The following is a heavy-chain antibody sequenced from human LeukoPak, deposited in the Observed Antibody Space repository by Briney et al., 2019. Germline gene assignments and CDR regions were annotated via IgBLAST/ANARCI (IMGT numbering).Heavy chain of an antibody. Sequence: GGSLRLSCAASGFTFSRYSMNWVRQAPGKGLEWVSSISSSSSYIYYADSVKGRFTISRDNAKNSLYLQMNSLRAEDTAVYYCARVGGSGNPLMDYWGQGTLVTVSS. J-gene: IGHJ4*02. CDR2: ISSSSSYI. CDR3: ARVGGSGNPLMDY. CDR1: GFTFSRYS. V-gene: IGHV3-21*01. D-gene: IGHD3-10*01.